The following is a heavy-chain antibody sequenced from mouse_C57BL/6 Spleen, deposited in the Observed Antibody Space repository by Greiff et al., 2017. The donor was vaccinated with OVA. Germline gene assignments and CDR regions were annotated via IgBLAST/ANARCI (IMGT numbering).Heavy chain of an antibody. D-gene: IGHD2-3*01. CDR1: GYTFTDYE. CDR3: TRDGYYVYYYAMDY. J-gene: IGHJ4*01. Sequence: VQLQQSGAELVRPGASVTLSCKASGYTFTDYEMHWVKQTPVHGLEWIGAIDPETGGTAYNQKFKGKAILTADKSSSTAYMKLRSLTSEDSAVDYCTRDGYYVYYYAMDYWGQGTSVTVSS. V-gene: IGHV1-15*01. CDR2: IDPETGGT.